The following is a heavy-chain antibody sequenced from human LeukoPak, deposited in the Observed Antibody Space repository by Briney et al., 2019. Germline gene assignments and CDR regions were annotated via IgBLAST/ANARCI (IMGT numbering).Heavy chain of an antibody. D-gene: IGHD3-10*01. CDR3: PSITMPRGGRAFDI. Sequence: PSGTLSLTCAVSGGSISINNWWSWVRQPPGKGLEWIGEIYHSGSTNYNPSLKSRVTISVDKSKNQFSLMLISVTAADTALYYCPSITMPRGGRAFDIWGQGTMVTVSS. V-gene: IGHV4-4*02. CDR2: IYHSGST. J-gene: IGHJ3*02. CDR1: GGSISINNW.